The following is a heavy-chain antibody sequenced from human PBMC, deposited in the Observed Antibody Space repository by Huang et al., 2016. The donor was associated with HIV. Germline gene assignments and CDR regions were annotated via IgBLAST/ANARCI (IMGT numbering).Heavy chain of an antibody. CDR1: GYNFDSYW. J-gene: IGHJ4*02. CDR2: IDPGDSDT. D-gene: IGHD3-10*01. V-gene: IGHV5-51*01. CDR3: ARQGLWLPPTDPFDY. Sequence: EVHLVQSGAEVKEPGESLKISCQASGYNFDSYWIGWVRQMPGKGLEWMGVIDPGDSDTSYDPSFQGQVTISADQAINTAYLQWSSLKASDTAIYFCARQGLWLPPTDPFDYWGQGTPVTVSA.